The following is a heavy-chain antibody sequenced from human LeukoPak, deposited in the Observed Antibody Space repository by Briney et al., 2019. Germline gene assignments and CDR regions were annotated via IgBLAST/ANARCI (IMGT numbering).Heavy chain of an antibody. J-gene: IGHJ2*01. V-gene: IGHV1-18*01. D-gene: IGHD2-21*01. Sequence: ASVKVSCKASGYAFTSYGISWVRQAPGQGLEWMGCISAYNGNTNYAQKLQGRVTMTTDTSTSTAYMELRSLRSDDTAVYYCARDVARVGRGWYLDLWGRGTLVIVSS. CDR1: GYAFTSYG. CDR3: ARDVARVGRGWYLDL. CDR2: ISAYNGNT.